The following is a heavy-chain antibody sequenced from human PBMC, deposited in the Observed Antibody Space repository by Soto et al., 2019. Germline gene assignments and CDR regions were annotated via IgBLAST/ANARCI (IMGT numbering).Heavy chain of an antibody. D-gene: IGHD6-19*01. CDR1: GYSFTSYW. V-gene: IGHV5-51*01. CDR3: AGHTGGYSSYYYGMDV. Sequence: PGESLKISCKGSGYSFTSYWIVWVRQMPGKGLEWMGIIYPGDSDTRYSPSFQGQVTISADKSISTAYLQWSSLKASDTAMYYCAGHTGGYSSYYYGMDVWGQGTTVTVSS. J-gene: IGHJ6*02. CDR2: IYPGDSDT.